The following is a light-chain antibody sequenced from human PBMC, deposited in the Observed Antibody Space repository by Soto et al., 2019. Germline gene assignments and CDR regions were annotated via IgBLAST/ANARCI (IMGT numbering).Light chain of an antibody. CDR1: QSLSSTY. J-gene: IGKJ2*01. CDR3: QGYGCSPWYT. CDR2: ASS. Sequence: EIVLTQSPGTLSLSPGDRATLSCRASQSLSSTYLAWYQQKPGQAPRLLIYASSDRAPGIRDRFRGSGSGTDFTLTISRLEPEDFAVYYCQGYGCSPWYTFGQGT. V-gene: IGKV3-20*01.